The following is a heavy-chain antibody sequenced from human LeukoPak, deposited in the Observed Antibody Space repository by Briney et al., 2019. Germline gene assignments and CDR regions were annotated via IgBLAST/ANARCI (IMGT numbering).Heavy chain of an antibody. J-gene: IGHJ6*03. D-gene: IGHD2-15*01. Sequence: GGSLRLSCAASGFTFCSYGMHWVRQAPGKGLEWVAVISYDGSNKYYADSVKGRFTISRDNAKNSLYLQMNSLRAEDTAVYYCAKDRESCYLYYYYYMDVWGKGTTVTVSS. CDR1: GFTFCSYG. CDR2: ISYDGSNK. V-gene: IGHV3-30*18. CDR3: AKDRESCYLYYYYYMDV.